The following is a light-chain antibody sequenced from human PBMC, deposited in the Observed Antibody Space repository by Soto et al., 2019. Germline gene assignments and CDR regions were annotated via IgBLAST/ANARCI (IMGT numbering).Light chain of an antibody. J-gene: IGLJ1*01. Sequence: QAVVTQEPSLTVSPGGTVTLTCGSSTGAVTSDFHPNWFQQKPGQAPRALIYSTSTKHSWTPARFSGSLLGGKAALTVSGVQPEDEAEYYGLLYHSGPYVFGTGTKLTVL. CDR2: STS. CDR3: LLYHSGPYV. V-gene: IGLV7-43*01. CDR1: TGAVTSDFH.